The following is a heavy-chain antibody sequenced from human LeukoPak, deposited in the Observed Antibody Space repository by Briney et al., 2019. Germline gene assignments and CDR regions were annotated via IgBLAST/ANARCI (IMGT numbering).Heavy chain of an antibody. V-gene: IGHV1-8*01. CDR1: GYTFTSYD. Sequence: GASVKVSCKPSGYTFTSYDIVWVRQATGQELEWIGWMNPNSGNTGYAQKFQGRVTMTRNTSISTAYMELSSLRSEDTAVYYCARDVSTTSSWWFDPWGQGTLVIVSS. D-gene: IGHD2/OR15-2a*01. CDR3: ARDVSTTSSWWFDP. J-gene: IGHJ5*02. CDR2: MNPNSGNT.